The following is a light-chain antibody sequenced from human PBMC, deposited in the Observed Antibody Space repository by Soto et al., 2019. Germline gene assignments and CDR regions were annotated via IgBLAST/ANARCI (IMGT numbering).Light chain of an antibody. CDR1: ETVTGKY. J-gene: IGKJ1*01. V-gene: IGKV3-20*01. Sequence: EIVLTQSPGTLSLSPADRATLSCRASETVTGKYLAWYQQKVGQAPRLLIFAASNRATGIPDRFSGSGSGTDFTLTIRRLEPEGFAMYFCQQYSSPPQTFGQGTKGEIK. CDR2: AAS. CDR3: QQYSSPPQT.